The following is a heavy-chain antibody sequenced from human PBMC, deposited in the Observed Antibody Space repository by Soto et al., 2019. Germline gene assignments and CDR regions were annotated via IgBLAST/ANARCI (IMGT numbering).Heavy chain of an antibody. CDR2: NYRDHSA. J-gene: IGHJ4*02. CDR3: ARGPDNYFDV. V-gene: IGHV3-66*01. CDR1: GFTVSNYY. Sequence: PGXSLRLSCGASGFTVSNYYLTWFRQAPGKGLEWVAVNYRDHSAYYAGFVKGRFIISRDNSKNTVYLQMNNLRAEDTAVYYCARGPDNYFDVWGQGTLVTVSS.